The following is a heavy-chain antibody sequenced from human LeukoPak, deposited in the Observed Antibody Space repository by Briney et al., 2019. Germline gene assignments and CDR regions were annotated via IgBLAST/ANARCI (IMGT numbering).Heavy chain of an antibody. CDR1: GGSISSYY. CDR2: IYYSGST. Sequence: SETLSLTCTVSGGSISSYYWSWIRQPPGKGLEWIGYIYYSGSTNYNPSLKSRVTISVDMSKNQFSLKVSSVTAADTAVYYCARDSSEYDSGLDYWGQGTLVTVSS. V-gene: IGHV4-59*01. D-gene: IGHD3-3*01. CDR3: ARDSSEYDSGLDY. J-gene: IGHJ4*02.